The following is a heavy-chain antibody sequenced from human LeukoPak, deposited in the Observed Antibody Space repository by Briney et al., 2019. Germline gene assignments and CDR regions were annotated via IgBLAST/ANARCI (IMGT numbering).Heavy chain of an antibody. D-gene: IGHD3-22*01. CDR3: ATKVVTDAFDI. Sequence: GGSLRLSCAASGFTFSIHAMSWVRQAPGKGLEWVSGISESGSNTYYADSVKGRFTISRDNSKNTLFLQMNSLRAEDTAVYYCATKVVTDAFDIWGQGTMVTVSS. J-gene: IGHJ3*02. CDR2: ISESGSNT. V-gene: IGHV3-23*01. CDR1: GFTFSIHA.